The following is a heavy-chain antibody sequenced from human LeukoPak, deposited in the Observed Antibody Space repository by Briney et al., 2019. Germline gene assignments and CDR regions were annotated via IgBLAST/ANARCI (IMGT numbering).Heavy chain of an antibody. CDR3: AHKGRGSGSFTM. V-gene: IGHV2-5*01. Sequence: SGPTLVNPTQTLTLTCTFSGFSLSTTGVAVGWIRQPPGKALEWLAVHYWNNDKSYSPSLKSRLTVTKDSSKNQVVLIMINMDPVDTATYYCAHKGRGSGSFTMWGQGTLVTVSS. CDR1: GFSLSTTGVA. CDR2: HYWNNDK. D-gene: IGHD3-10*01. J-gene: IGHJ4*02.